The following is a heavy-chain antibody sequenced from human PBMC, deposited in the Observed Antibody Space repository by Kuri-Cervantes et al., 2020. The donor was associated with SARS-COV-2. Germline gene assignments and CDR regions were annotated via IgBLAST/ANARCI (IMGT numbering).Heavy chain of an antibody. CDR3: AREPRLGYLDY. CDR2: MRNNGSA. J-gene: IGHJ4*02. V-gene: IGHV4-59*01. CDR1: GGSFSGYY. D-gene: IGHD6-25*01. Sequence: SETLSLTCTVSGGSFSGYYWSWIRQPAGKNLDWIGYMRNNGSANYNPSLKSRVTISIDTSKNQFSLKVSSVTAADTAVYYCAREPRLGYLDYWGRGTLVTVSS.